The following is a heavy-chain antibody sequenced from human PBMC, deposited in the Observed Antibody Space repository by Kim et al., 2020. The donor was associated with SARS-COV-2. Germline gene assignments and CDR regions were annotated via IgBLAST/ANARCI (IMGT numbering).Heavy chain of an antibody. Sequence: SETLSLTCDVSGDSISNFRYWTWVRQFPGGGLEWFAEFHPNGQRNFNPSPRTRVPVSLDKSRRQFSLDLCSVTAAATAVYFCSLSLCRSCSDSWGKG. CDR1: GDSISNFRY. CDR3: SLSLCRSCSDS. J-gene: IGHJ4*02. CDR2: FHPNGQR. V-gene: IGHV4-4*02. D-gene: IGHD2-21*01.